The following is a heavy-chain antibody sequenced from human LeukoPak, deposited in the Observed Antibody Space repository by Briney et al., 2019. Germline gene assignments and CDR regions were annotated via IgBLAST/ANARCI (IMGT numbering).Heavy chain of an antibody. CDR1: GFTFSSYA. CDR2: ISYDGSNK. Sequence: GGSLRLSCAASGFTFSSYAMHWVRQAPGKGLEWVAVISYDGSNKYYADSVKGRFTISRDNSKNTLYLQMNSLRAEDTAVYYCASEWGLGSGWYRKKRFDYWGQGTLVTVSS. CDR3: ASEWGLGSGWYRKKRFDY. J-gene: IGHJ4*02. D-gene: IGHD6-19*01. V-gene: IGHV3-30-3*01.